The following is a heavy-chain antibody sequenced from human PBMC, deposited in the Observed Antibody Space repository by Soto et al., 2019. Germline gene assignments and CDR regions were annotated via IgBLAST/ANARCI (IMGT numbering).Heavy chain of an antibody. J-gene: IGHJ4*02. CDR2: INGDGSRT. V-gene: IGHV3-74*01. CDR1: GFTFSSYW. Sequence: EVQVVESGGGLVQSGGSLRLSCVVSGFTFSSYWMHSVRQAPGKGLVCVSWINGDGSRTENADSVKGRFTISRGNAKIVLYLQMNSLRDEDSAVYEWARVTIRGQGTLVTVSS. CDR3: ARVTI. D-gene: IGHD3-3*01.